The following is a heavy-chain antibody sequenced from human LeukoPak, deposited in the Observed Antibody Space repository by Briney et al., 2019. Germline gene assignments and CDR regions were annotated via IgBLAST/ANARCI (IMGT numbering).Heavy chain of an antibody. CDR3: ARDKNPGYSYGYVGDY. J-gene: IGHJ4*02. Sequence: SVKVSCKASGGTFSSFAISWVRQAPGQGLEWMGRIIPIFGTANYAQKFQGRVTITTDESTSTAYMELSSLRSEDTAVYYCARDKNPGYSYGYVGDYWGQGTLVTVSS. CDR2: IIPIFGTA. D-gene: IGHD5-18*01. V-gene: IGHV1-69*05. CDR1: GGTFSSFA.